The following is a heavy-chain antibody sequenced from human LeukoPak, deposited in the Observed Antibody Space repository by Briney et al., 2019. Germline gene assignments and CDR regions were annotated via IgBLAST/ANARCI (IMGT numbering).Heavy chain of an antibody. CDR1: GYTFTSYD. V-gene: IGHV1-8*01. CDR3: ARVWVPYCSSTSCYGGNWFDP. CDR2: MNPNSGNT. D-gene: IGHD2-2*01. Sequence: AASVKVSCKASGYTFTSYDINWVRQATGQGLEWMGWMNPNSGNTGYAQKFQGRVTMTRNTSISTAYMELSSLRSEDTAVYYCARVWVPYCSSTSCYGGNWFDPWGQGTLVTVSS. J-gene: IGHJ5*02.